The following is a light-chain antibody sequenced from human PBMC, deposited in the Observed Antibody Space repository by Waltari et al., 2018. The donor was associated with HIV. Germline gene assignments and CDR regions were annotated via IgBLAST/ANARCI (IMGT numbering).Light chain of an antibody. J-gene: IGKJ1*01. V-gene: IGKV1-39*01. CDR3: QQGFSAPRT. Sequence: DIQMTQSPSSLSAYIGDRVTLTCRASQSIKSAVNWYQQKPGKAPKVLIHAASTLQSGVPSRFSGSGSGTDFTLTINSLQPGDSATYYCQQGFSAPRTFGQGTKVEIK. CDR2: AAS. CDR1: QSIKSA.